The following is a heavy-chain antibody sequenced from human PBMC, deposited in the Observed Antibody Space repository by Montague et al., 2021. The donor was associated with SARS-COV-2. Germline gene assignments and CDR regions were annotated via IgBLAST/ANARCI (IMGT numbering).Heavy chain of an antibody. Sequence: SETLSLTCTVSGGSVSSGSYYWSWIRQPPGKGLEWIGYIYYSGSTNYNPSLKSRVTISVDTSKNQFSLKLSSVTAADTAVYYCATSLSGEYYDILTGYYSGYYYGMDVWGQGTTVTVSS. V-gene: IGHV4-61*01. CDR1: GGSVSSGSYY. J-gene: IGHJ6*02. D-gene: IGHD3-9*01. CDR3: ATSLSGEYYDILTGYYSGYYYGMDV. CDR2: IYYSGST.